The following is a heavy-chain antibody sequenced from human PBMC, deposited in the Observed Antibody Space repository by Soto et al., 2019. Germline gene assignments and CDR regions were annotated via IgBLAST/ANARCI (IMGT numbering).Heavy chain of an antibody. Sequence: ASVKVSCKASGYTFTSYGISWVRQAPGQGLEWMGWISAYNGNTNYAQKLQGRVTMTTDTSTSTAYMELRSLRSDDTAVYYCARDPTPLSINWFDPWGEGTLVTVSS. V-gene: IGHV1-18*01. CDR2: ISAYNGNT. J-gene: IGHJ5*02. CDR1: GYTFTSYG. D-gene: IGHD2-15*01. CDR3: ARDPTPLSINWFDP.